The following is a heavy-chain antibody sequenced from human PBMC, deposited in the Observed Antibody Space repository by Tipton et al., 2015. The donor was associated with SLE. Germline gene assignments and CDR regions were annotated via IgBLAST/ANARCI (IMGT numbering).Heavy chain of an antibody. Sequence: SLRLSCTGSGFTLKNYGMHWVRQAPGKGLEWVAVIWNDGRNKYYADSVKGRFTISRDNSKNTLYLQMNSLRVEDTAVYYCARDYSSTAYYMDVWGKGTTVTVAS. CDR2: IWNDGRNK. D-gene: IGHD2-2*01. V-gene: IGHV3-33*01. CDR3: ARDYSSTAYYMDV. CDR1: GFTLKNYG. J-gene: IGHJ6*03.